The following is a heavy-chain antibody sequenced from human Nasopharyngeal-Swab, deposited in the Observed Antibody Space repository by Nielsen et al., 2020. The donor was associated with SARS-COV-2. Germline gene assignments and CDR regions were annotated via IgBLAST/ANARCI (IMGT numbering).Heavy chain of an antibody. CDR2: ISSSSSYT. J-gene: IGHJ4*02. V-gene: IGHV3-11*05. D-gene: IGHD6-13*01. CDR1: GFTFSDYY. CDR3: ARDLKQDLGGFDY. Sequence: GESLKISCAASGFTFSDYYMSWIRQAPGKGLEWVSYISSSSSYTNYADSVKGRFTISRDNAKNSLYLQMNSLRAEDTAVYYCARDLKQDLGGFDYWGQGTLVTVSS.